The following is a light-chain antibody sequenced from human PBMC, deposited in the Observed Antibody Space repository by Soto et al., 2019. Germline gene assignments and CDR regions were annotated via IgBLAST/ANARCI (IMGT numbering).Light chain of an antibody. CDR3: QVWDSSSDHLVV. V-gene: IGLV3-21*04. CDR1: NIGSKS. Sequence: SYVLTQPPSVSVAPGKTARITCGGNNIGSKSVHWYQQKPGQAPVLVIYYDSDRPSGIPERFSGSNSGNTATLTISRVEAGDEADYYCQVWDSSSDHLVVFGGGTKVTVL. CDR2: YDS. J-gene: IGLJ2*01.